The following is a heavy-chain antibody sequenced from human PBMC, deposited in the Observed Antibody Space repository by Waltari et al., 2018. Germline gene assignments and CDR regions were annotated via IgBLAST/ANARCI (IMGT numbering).Heavy chain of an antibody. CDR3: ALEGATHRQKRGPDY. V-gene: IGHV1-69*02. CDR1: GGTFSSYT. J-gene: IGHJ4*02. Sequence: QVQLVQSGAEVKKPGSSVKVSCKASGGTFSSYTISWVRQAPGQGLEWMGRIIPILGIANYAQKFQGRVTITADKSTSTAYMELSSLRSEDTAVYYCALEGATHRQKRGPDYWGQGTLVTVSS. D-gene: IGHD1-26*01. CDR2: IIPILGIA.